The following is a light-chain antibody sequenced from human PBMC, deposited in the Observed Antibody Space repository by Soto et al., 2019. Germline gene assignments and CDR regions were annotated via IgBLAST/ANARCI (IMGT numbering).Light chain of an antibody. V-gene: IGLV2-11*01. CDR3: CSYARDPLVV. J-gene: IGLJ2*01. Sequence: QSALTQPRSVSGSPGQSVTISCTGTSSNVGGYNYVSWYQQHPGKAPKVVIYDVSKRPSGVPDRFSGSKSGNTASLTISGLQAEDEADYYCCSYARDPLVVFGGGTQLTVL. CDR2: DVS. CDR1: SSNVGGYNY.